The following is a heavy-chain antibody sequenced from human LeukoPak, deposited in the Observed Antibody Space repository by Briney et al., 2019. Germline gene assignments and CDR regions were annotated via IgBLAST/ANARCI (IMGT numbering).Heavy chain of an antibody. Sequence: GGSLRLSCAASGFTVSSNYMSWVRQAPGKGVEWVSVIYSGGSTYYADSVKGRFTISRDNSKNTLYLQMNSLRAEDTAVYNCAEDLLYGDPGDYWGQGTLVTVSS. D-gene: IGHD4-17*01. CDR1: GFTVSSNY. V-gene: IGHV3-53*05. CDR3: AEDLLYGDPGDY. J-gene: IGHJ4*02. CDR2: IYSGGST.